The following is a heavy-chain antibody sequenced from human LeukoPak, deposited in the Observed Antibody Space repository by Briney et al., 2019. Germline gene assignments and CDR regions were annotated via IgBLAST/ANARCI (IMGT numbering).Heavy chain of an antibody. Sequence: SETLSLTCTVSGGSISSHYWSWIRQPPGKGLEWIGYIYYSGSTNYNPSLKSRVTISVDTSKNQFSLKLSSVTAADPAVYYCAGPGEQLLPGDYYYYYMDVWGKGTTVTVSS. J-gene: IGHJ6*03. V-gene: IGHV4-59*11. CDR1: GGSISSHY. CDR3: AGPGEQLLPGDYYYYYMDV. CDR2: IYYSGST. D-gene: IGHD6-13*01.